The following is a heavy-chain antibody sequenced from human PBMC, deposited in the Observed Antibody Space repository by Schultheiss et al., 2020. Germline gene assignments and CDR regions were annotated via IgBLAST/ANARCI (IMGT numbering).Heavy chain of an antibody. V-gene: IGHV4-59*12. J-gene: IGHJ4*02. Sequence: SETLSLTCTVSGGSISSYYWSWIRQPPGKGLEWIGYIYYSGSTNYNPSLKSRVTISVDTSKNQFSLKLSSVTAADTAVYYCAREGTKQLVRPFDYWGQGTLVTVSS. CDR2: IYYSGST. D-gene: IGHD6-6*01. CDR1: GGSISSYY. CDR3: AREGTKQLVRPFDY.